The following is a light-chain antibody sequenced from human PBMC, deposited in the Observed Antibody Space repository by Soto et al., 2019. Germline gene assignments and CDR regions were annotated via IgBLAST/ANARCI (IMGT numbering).Light chain of an antibody. Sequence: DVVMTQSPLSLPVTLGQPASISCRSSQTLVYSDVNTFLNWSQQRPGQSPRRLIYKFSNRDCGVRDRFSGSGSGSVLTLKISRVEAEGVGIYSCMQGTHWPPTCGQGTKVEIK. CDR3: MQGTHWPPT. J-gene: IGKJ1*01. V-gene: IGKV2-30*01. CDR1: QTLVYSDVNTF. CDR2: KFS.